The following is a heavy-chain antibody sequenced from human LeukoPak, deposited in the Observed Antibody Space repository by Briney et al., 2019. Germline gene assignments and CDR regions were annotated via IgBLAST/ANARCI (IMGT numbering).Heavy chain of an antibody. CDR3: ARLPVYPCYFDY. Sequence: SETLSLTCTASGGSISSYYWSWIRQPPGKGLEWIGYIYYSGSTNYNPSLKRRVTISVDTSKNQFSLKLSSVTAADTAVYYWARLPVYPCYFDYWGQGTLVTVSS. CDR1: GGSISSYY. V-gene: IGHV4-59*08. J-gene: IGHJ4*02. CDR2: IYYSGST. D-gene: IGHD5/OR15-5a*01.